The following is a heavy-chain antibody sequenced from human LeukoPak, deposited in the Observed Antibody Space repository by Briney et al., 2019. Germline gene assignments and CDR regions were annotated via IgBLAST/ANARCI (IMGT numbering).Heavy chain of an antibody. CDR1: GFTFSSYW. V-gene: IGHV3-48*04. CDR3: ARGYYDILTGPLDY. Sequence: PGGSLRLSCAASGFTFSSYWMHWVRQAPGKGLEWVSYISSSGSTIYYADSVKGRFTISRDNAKNSLYLQMNSLRAEDTAVYYCARGYYDILTGPLDYWGQGTLVTVSS. J-gene: IGHJ4*02. D-gene: IGHD3-9*01. CDR2: ISSSGSTI.